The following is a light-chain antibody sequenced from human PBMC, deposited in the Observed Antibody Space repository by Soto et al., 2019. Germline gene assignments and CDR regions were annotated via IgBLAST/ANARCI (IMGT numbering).Light chain of an antibody. J-gene: IGKJ4*01. CDR1: QSVLYSSNNKNY. V-gene: IGKV4-1*01. CDR3: QQYYRTLKLT. Sequence: DIVMTQSPDSLAVSLGERATINCKSSQSVLYSSNNKNYLAWYQQKPGQPPKLLIYWASTRESGVPDRFSGSGSGTDFTLTISSLQAEDVAVYYCQQYYRTLKLTFGGGTKVEIK. CDR2: WAS.